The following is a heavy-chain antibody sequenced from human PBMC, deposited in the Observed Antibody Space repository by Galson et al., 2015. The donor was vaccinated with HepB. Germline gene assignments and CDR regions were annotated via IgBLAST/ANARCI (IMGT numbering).Heavy chain of an antibody. D-gene: IGHD3-10*01. CDR1: GFTFSRYS. CDR2: LSISGSTI. V-gene: IGHV3-48*01. Sequence: SLRLSCAASGFTFSRYSMNWVRQAPGKGLEWISYLSISGSTIYYSDSVEGRFTVSRDNGKSSLYLQMNSLRADDTAVYYCARCPFTDYYGSGIYFDYWGHGTPVTVSS. J-gene: IGHJ4*03. CDR3: ARCPFTDYYGSGIYFDY.